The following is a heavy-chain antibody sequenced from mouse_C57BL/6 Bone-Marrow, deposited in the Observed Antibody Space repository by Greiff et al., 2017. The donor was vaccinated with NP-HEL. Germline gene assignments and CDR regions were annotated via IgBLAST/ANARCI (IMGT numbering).Heavy chain of an antibody. Sequence: QVQLKESGAELVKPGASVKLSCKASGYTFTSYWMHWVKQRPGQGLEWIGMIHPNSGSTNYNEKFTCKATLTVDKSSSTAYMQLSSLTSEDSAVYYCAKTGAYYPFAYWGQGTLVTVSA. CDR1: GYTFTSYW. J-gene: IGHJ3*01. CDR3: AKTGAYYPFAY. D-gene: IGHD2-10*01. V-gene: IGHV1-64*01. CDR2: IHPNSGST.